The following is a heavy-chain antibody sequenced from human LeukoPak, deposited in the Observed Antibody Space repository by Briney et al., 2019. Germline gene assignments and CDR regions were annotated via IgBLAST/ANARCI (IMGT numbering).Heavy chain of an antibody. V-gene: IGHV3-74*01. J-gene: IGHJ4*02. Sequence: GRSLRLSCAGSGFTFSSYWMHWVRQAPGKGLVWVSRISTDASSTTYADSVKGRFTISRDNAKGTLYLQMNSLRAEDTAVYYCAKDLVVLRYFDWSPDYWGQGTLVTVSS. CDR2: ISTDASST. D-gene: IGHD3-9*01. CDR1: GFTFSSYW. CDR3: AKDLVVLRYFDWSPDY.